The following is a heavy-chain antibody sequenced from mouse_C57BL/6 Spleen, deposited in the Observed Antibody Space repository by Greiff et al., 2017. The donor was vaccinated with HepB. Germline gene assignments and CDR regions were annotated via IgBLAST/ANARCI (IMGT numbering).Heavy chain of an antibody. Sequence: EVQVVESGGGLVQPGGSLSLSCAASGFTFTDYYMSWVRQPPGKALEWLGFIRNKANGYTTEYSASVKGRFTISRDNSQSILYLQMNALRAEDSATYYCARYSLLLGGYAMDYWGQGTSVTVSS. CDR1: GFTFTDYY. CDR2: IRNKANGYTT. D-gene: IGHD3-1*01. CDR3: ARYSLLLGGYAMDY. J-gene: IGHJ4*01. V-gene: IGHV7-3*01.